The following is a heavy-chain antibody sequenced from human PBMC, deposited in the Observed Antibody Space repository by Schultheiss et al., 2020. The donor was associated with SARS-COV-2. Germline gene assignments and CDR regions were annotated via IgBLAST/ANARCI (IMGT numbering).Heavy chain of an antibody. CDR3: ARQAEDGMDV. Sequence: SQTLSLTCAVYGGSFSGYYWSWIRQHPGKGLEWIGYIYYSGSTYYNPSLKSRVTISVDTSKNQFSLKLSSVTAADTAVYYCARQAEDGMDVWGQGTTVTVSS. CDR2: IYYSGST. J-gene: IGHJ6*02. CDR1: GGSFSGYY. D-gene: IGHD1-14*01. V-gene: IGHV4-59*08.